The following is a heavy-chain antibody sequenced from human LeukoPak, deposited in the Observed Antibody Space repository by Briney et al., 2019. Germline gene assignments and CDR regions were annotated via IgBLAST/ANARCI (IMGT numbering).Heavy chain of an antibody. CDR2: TKQVGREK. V-gene: IGHV3-7*01. CDR3: SRRHSSGWHHASFDY. J-gene: IGHJ4*02. CDR1: GFSFSSYW. Sequence: WGSLRLSCAASGFSFSSYWMSWVRQAPRKGLEGVANTKQVGREKYYVHSVKGRFTISRDNAQNPLYLQMNSFGADGTALYYWSRRHSSGWHHASFDYWGQGTLVTVSS. D-gene: IGHD6-19*01.